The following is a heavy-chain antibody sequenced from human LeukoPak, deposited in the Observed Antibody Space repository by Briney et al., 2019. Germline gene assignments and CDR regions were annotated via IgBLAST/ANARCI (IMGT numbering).Heavy chain of an antibody. CDR1: GFTFSTYW. CDR3: ARDPRSGSYFDY. CDR2: INQDGSEK. Sequence: GGSLRLSCAASGFTFSTYWMSWVRQAPGKGLEYMANINQDGSEKYYVDSVKGRFTVSRDNAKNSLYLQMNSLRAEDTAVYYCARDPRSGSYFDYWGQGTLVTVFS. J-gene: IGHJ4*02. D-gene: IGHD1-26*01. V-gene: IGHV3-7*01.